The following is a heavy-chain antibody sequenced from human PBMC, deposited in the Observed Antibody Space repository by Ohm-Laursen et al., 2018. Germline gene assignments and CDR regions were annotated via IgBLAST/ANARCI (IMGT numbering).Heavy chain of an antibody. Sequence: SLRLSCTASGFTFDDYAVHWVRQAPGKGLEWVSGINWNSGTIGYADSVQGRFTISRDNAKNSLYLQMNSLRAEDTALYYCAKDLSYYYGSGVDYWGQGTLVTVSS. J-gene: IGHJ4*02. CDR3: AKDLSYYYGSGVDY. D-gene: IGHD3-10*01. CDR1: GFTFDDYA. V-gene: IGHV3-9*01. CDR2: INWNSGTI.